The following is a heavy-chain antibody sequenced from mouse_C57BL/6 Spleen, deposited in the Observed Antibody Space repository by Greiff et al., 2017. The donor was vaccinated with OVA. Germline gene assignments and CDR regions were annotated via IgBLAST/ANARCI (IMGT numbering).Heavy chain of an antibody. CDR2: INYDGSST. J-gene: IGHJ2*01. Sequence: EVKLVESEGGLVQPGSSMKLSCTASGYTFSDYYMAWVRQGPEKGLEWVANINYDGSSTYYLDSLKSRFIISRDNAKNILYLQMSSLKSEDTATYYCARENRNFDYWGQGTTLTVSS. V-gene: IGHV5-16*01. CDR3: ARENRNFDY. CDR1: GYTFSDYY.